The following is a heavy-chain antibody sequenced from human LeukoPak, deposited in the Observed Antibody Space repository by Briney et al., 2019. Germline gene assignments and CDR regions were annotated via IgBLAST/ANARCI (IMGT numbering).Heavy chain of an antibody. Sequence: PGGSLRLSCAASGFTFSSYEMNWVRQAPGKGLEWVSYISSSGSTIYYADSVKGRFTISRDNAKNSLYLQMNSLRAEDTAVYYCARSPPHSKLRFDPWGQGTLVTVSS. J-gene: IGHJ5*02. CDR1: GFTFSSYE. CDR2: ISSSGSTI. V-gene: IGHV3-48*03. CDR3: ARSPPHSKLRFDP. D-gene: IGHD6-13*01.